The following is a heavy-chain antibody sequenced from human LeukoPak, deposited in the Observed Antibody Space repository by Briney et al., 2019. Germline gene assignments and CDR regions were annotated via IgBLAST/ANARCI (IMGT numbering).Heavy chain of an antibody. CDR1: GYTFTSYY. V-gene: IGHV1-46*01. D-gene: IGHD3-22*01. CDR3: ARVGMIVDFDY. J-gene: IGHJ4*02. CDR2: INPSGGST. Sequence: ASVKVSCKASGYTFTSYYMHWVRQAPGQGFEWMGIINPSGGSTSYAQKFQGRVTMTRDTSTSTVYMELSSLRSEDTAVYYCARVGMIVDFDYWGQGTLVTVSS.